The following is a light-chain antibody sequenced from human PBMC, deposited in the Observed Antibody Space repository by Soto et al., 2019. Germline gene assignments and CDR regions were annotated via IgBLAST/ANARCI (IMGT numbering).Light chain of an antibody. CDR3: LQDYNYPRT. Sequence: AIQMTQSPSSLSPSVAERVTITCRASQGITNDLGWYQQKPGKAPKLLIYAASSLQSGVPSRFSGSGSGTDFTLTISSLQPEDFATYYCLQDYNYPRTFGQGTKVDIK. V-gene: IGKV1-6*01. CDR1: QGITND. CDR2: AAS. J-gene: IGKJ1*01.